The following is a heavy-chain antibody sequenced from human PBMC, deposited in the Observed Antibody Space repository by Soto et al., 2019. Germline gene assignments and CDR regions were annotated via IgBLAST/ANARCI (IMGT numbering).Heavy chain of an antibody. CDR3: ARGGIVLVPARPYYYGMDV. CDR2: IIPIFGTA. Sequence: SVKVSCKASGYTFTSYGISWVRQAPGQGLEWMGGIIPIFGTANYAQKFQGRVTITADESTSTAYMELSSLRSEDTAVYYCARGGIVLVPARPYYYGMDVWGQGTTVTVSS. CDR1: GYTFTSYG. V-gene: IGHV1-69*13. D-gene: IGHD2-2*01. J-gene: IGHJ6*02.